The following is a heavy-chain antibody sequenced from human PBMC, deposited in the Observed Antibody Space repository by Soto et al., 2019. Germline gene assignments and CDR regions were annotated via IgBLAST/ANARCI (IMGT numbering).Heavy chain of an antibody. CDR2: IYYSGST. J-gene: IGHJ3*02. CDR1: GGSISSGDYY. V-gene: IGHV4-30-4*01. Sequence: PSETLSLTCTVSGGSISSGDYYWSWIRQPPGKGLEWIGYIYYSGSTYYNPSLKGRVTISVDTSKNQFSLKLSSVTAADTAVYYCARDGITMVRGVQYAFDIWGQGTMVTVSS. CDR3: ARDGITMVRGVQYAFDI. D-gene: IGHD3-10*01.